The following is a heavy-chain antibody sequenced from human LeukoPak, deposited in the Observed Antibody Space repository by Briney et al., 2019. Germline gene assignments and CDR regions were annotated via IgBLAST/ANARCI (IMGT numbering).Heavy chain of an antibody. V-gene: IGHV3-21*01. CDR3: ARSILTAGSYSGNYFDY. D-gene: IGHD1-26*01. CDR1: GFTFSSYS. J-gene: IGHJ4*02. Sequence: GGSLRLSCAASGFTFSSYSMNWVRQAPGKGLEWVSSISSSSSYIYYADSVKGRFTISRDNAKNSLYLQMNSLRAEDTAVYYCARSILTAGSYSGNYFDYWGQGTLVAVSS. CDR2: ISSSSSYI.